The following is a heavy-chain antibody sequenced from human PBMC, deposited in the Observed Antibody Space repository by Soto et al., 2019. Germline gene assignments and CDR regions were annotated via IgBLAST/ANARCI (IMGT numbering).Heavy chain of an antibody. J-gene: IGHJ4*02. CDR3: ARTGSGWPHHY. CDR2: ISTSGATI. V-gene: IGHV3-48*02. Sequence: GGSLRLSCSASGYTFSTFSMSWIRQAPGKGLEWISYISTSGATIYYADSVKGRFTISRDNARDSLFLQMNSLRDDDTAVYYCARTGSGWPHHYWDQGTLVTVSS. CDR1: GYTFSTFS. D-gene: IGHD6-19*01.